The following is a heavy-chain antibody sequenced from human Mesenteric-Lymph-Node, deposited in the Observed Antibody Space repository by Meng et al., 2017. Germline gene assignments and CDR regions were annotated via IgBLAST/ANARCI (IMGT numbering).Heavy chain of an antibody. CDR1: GGSISSGGYY. J-gene: IGHJ4*02. D-gene: IGHD3-10*01. CDR2: IYYSGST. CDR3: SRVGESDY. Sequence: SETLSLTCTVSGGSISSGGYYWSWILQHPGKGLEWRGYIYYSGSTYNNPALKSRVTISVDTSKNQFSLKLSSVTAADTAVYYCSRVGESDYWGQGTLVTVSS. V-gene: IGHV4-31*03.